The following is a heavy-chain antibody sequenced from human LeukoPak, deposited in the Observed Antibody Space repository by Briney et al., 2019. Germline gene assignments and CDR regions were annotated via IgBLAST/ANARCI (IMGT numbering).Heavy chain of an antibody. J-gene: IGHJ4*02. CDR2: IYPGDSQT. CDR1: GYTFSNNW. D-gene: IGHD1-26*01. V-gene: IGHV5-51*01. CDR3: ARLSAGSHFHLDS. Sequence: GESLKISCKGSGYTFSNNWIGWVRQMPGKGLEWVGIIYPGDSQTRYSPSFQGQVTISADKSIRTAYLQWSSLKASDIAMYYCARLSAGSHFHLDSWGQGTLVTVSS.